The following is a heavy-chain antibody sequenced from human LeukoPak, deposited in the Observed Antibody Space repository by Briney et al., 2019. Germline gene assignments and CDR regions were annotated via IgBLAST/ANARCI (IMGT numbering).Heavy chain of an antibody. CDR1: GFTFSSYW. V-gene: IGHV3-7*03. CDR3: ARGNWVAAAGLRDFDY. D-gene: IGHD6-13*01. Sequence: GGSLRLSCAASGFTFSSYWMSWVRQAPGKGLEWVANIKQDGSEKYYVDSVKGRFTISRDNAKNSLYLQMNSLRAEDTDVYYCARGNWVAAAGLRDFDYWGQGTLVTVSS. CDR2: IKQDGSEK. J-gene: IGHJ4*02.